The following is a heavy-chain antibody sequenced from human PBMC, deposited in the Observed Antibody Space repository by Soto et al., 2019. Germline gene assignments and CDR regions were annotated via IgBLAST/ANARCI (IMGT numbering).Heavy chain of an antibody. Sequence: ASVKVSCKASGYSFTSYGITWVRQAPGQGLEWMGWINTYNGNTNYAQKLQGRVTMTTDTSTSTAYMELRSLRSDDTAVYYCARESLAAAGDPWGQGTLVTVSS. CDR1: GYSFTSYG. CDR3: ARESLAAAGDP. V-gene: IGHV1-18*01. CDR2: INTYNGNT. D-gene: IGHD6-13*01. J-gene: IGHJ5*02.